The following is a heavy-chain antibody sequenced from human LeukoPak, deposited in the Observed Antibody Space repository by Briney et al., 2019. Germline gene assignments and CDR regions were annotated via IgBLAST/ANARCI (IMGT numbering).Heavy chain of an antibody. J-gene: IGHJ4*02. CDR1: GFTFSSYA. CDR3: ARSLIAVAGYFDY. D-gene: IGHD6-19*01. V-gene: IGHV3-23*01. CDR2: ISGSGGST. Sequence: AGGSLRLSCAASGFTFSSYAMSWVRQAPGKGLEWVSAISGSGGSTYYADSVKGRFTISRDNSKNTLYLQMNSLRAEDTAVYYCARSLIAVAGYFDYWGQGTLVTVSS.